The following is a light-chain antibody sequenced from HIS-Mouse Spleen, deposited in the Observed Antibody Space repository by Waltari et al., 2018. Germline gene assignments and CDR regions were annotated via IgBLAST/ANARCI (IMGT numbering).Light chain of an antibody. CDR2: RNN. CDR3: AAWDDSLSGVV. CDR1: SSNIGSNY. J-gene: IGLJ2*01. V-gene: IGLV1-47*01. Sequence: QSVLTQPPSASGTPGQRVTISCSGSSSNIGSNYVSWYQQPPGPAPKLLIYRNNQRPSGVPDRFSGSKSGTSASLAISGLRSEDEADYYCAAWDDSLSGVVFGGGTKLTVL.